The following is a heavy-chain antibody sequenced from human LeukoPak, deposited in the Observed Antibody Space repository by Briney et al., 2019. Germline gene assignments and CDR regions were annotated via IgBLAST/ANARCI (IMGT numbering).Heavy chain of an antibody. CDR3: ARDVRHSSGWYDY. CDR2: IRFDGSIT. D-gene: IGHD6-19*01. Sequence: PGGSLRLSCAASGFTFSDYGMVWVRVRQAPGKGLEWMAFIRFDGSITYYADSVRDRFTISRDNSKNTLYLHMNSLRAEDTAVYYCARDVRHSSGWYDYWGQGTLVTVSS. J-gene: IGHJ4*02. CDR1: GFTFSDYG. V-gene: IGHV3-30*02.